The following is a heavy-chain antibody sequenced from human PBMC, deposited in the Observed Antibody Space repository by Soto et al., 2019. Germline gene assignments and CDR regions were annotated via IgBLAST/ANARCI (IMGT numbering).Heavy chain of an antibody. CDR1: GFTFSSYS. Sequence: GGSLRLSCAASGFTFSSYSMNWVRQAPGKGLEWVSYISSSSSTIYYADSVKGRFTISRDNAKNSLYLQMNSLRDEDTVVYYCAGDLRRYSYGLDDYYGMDVWGQGTTVTDSS. CDR3: AGDLRRYSYGLDDYYGMDV. D-gene: IGHD5-18*01. CDR2: ISSSSSTI. V-gene: IGHV3-48*02. J-gene: IGHJ6*02.